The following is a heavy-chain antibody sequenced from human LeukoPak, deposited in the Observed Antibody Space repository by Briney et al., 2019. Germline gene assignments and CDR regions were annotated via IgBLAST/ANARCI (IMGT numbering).Heavy chain of an antibody. Sequence: GGSLRLSCAVSGFTFSSYWMSWVRQAPGKGLEWVANMNQDGSEKYFVDSVKGRFTISRDNAKNSPYLQMNSLRADDTAVYYCARETSANYDYWGQGTLVTVSS. CDR2: MNQDGSEK. V-gene: IGHV3-7*05. D-gene: IGHD2-2*01. CDR1: GFTFSSYW. J-gene: IGHJ4*02. CDR3: ARETSANYDY.